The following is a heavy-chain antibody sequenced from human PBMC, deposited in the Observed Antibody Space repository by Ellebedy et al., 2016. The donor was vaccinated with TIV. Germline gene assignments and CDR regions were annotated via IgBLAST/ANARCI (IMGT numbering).Heavy chain of an antibody. CDR3: AKELVHAIHGFDI. CDR1: GFIFGDYY. CDR2: ISYDESTN. V-gene: IGHV3-30*18. Sequence: PGGSLRLSCAASGFIFGDYYMSWVRQAPGKGLEWVAVISYDESTNYYVDSVKGRFTISRDNSKNTLYLQMNSLRAEDTAIYYCAKELVHAIHGFDIWGQGTMVTVSS. D-gene: IGHD2-8*02. J-gene: IGHJ3*02.